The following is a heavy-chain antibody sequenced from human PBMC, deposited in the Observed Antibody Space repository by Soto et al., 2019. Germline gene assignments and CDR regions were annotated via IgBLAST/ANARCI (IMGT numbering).Heavy chain of an antibody. Sequence: GGSLRLSCAASGFTLSSYAMHWVRQAPGKGLVWVSRINSDGSSTSYADSVKGRFTISRDNAKNTLYLQMNSLRAEDTAVYYCAKNPGYYYDSTGYHSDYWGQGPLVTVSS. CDR3: AKNPGYYYDSTGYHSDY. V-gene: IGHV3-74*01. J-gene: IGHJ4*02. CDR2: INSDGSST. CDR1: GFTLSSYA. D-gene: IGHD3-22*01.